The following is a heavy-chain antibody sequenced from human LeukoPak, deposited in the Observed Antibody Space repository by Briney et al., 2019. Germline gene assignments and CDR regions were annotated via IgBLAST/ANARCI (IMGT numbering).Heavy chain of an antibody. CDR3: AKPSRMQLWAVIDY. CDR2: ISYDGSNK. V-gene: IGHV3-30*18. J-gene: IGHJ4*02. Sequence: PGGSLRLSCAASGFTFSSYGMHWVRQAPGKGLEWVAVISYDGSNKYYADSVKGRFTISRDNSKNTLYLQMNSLRAEDTAVYYCAKPSRMQLWAVIDYWGQGTLVTVSS. D-gene: IGHD5-18*01. CDR1: GFTFSSYG.